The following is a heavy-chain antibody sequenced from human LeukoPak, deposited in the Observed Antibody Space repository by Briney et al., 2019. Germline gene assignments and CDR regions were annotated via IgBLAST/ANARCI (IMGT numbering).Heavy chain of an antibody. D-gene: IGHD5-24*01. Sequence: SETLSLTCAVSRYSINSGYYWGWIRQPPGKGLEWIGYIYHSGSTYFYPSLKSRVTISVDRSKNQFSLKLSSVTAADTAVYYCARRGDGYSIDYWGQGTLVTVSS. CDR3: ARRGDGYSIDY. CDR2: IYHSGST. CDR1: RYSINSGYY. J-gene: IGHJ4*02. V-gene: IGHV4-38-2*01.